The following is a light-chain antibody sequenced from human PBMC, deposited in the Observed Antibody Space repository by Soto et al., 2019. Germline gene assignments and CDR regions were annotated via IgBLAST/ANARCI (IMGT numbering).Light chain of an antibody. CDR3: QQYNNWPPT. CDR2: GAS. Sequence: EIVMTQSPATLSVPPGERATLSFRASQSISSNLAWYQQKPGQAPRLLIYGASTRATGVPARFSGSGSGTEFTLTIGSLQSEDFAVYSCQQYNNWPPTFGQGTKVDI. J-gene: IGKJ1*01. V-gene: IGKV3-15*01. CDR1: QSISSN.